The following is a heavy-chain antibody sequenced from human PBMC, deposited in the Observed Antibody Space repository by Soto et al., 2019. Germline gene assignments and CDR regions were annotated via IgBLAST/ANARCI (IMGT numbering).Heavy chain of an antibody. Sequence: QVQLVQSGAEVQKPGASVKVSCKASGYPFTTYGITWERQSPGQGLEWREWTSAYSGNTNYAQKLQGRLTVTTDTSTNTAYMDLRSLRADDTAVYYCARVVKAGDYGDYGRYYFDYWGHGTLVTVSS. D-gene: IGHD4-17*01. CDR3: ARVVKAGDYGDYGRYYFDY. V-gene: IGHV1-18*04. CDR1: GYPFTTYG. J-gene: IGHJ4*01. CDR2: TSAYSGNT.